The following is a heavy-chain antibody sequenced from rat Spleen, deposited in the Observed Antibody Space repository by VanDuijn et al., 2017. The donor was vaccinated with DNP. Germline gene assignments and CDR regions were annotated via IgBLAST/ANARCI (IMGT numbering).Heavy chain of an antibody. CDR1: GFTFSNYY. Sequence: EVQLVESGGGLVQPGRSMKLSCAASGFTFSNYYMAWVRQAPTKGREWVAAISTGGGNTYYRDSVKGRFTISRDNAKSTLYLQMDSLRSEETATYYCARTHFNYGSYEGYFDFWGPGTMVTVSS. J-gene: IGHJ1*01. D-gene: IGHD1-3*01. CDR2: ISTGGGNT. V-gene: IGHV5S11*01. CDR3: ARTHFNYGSYEGYFDF.